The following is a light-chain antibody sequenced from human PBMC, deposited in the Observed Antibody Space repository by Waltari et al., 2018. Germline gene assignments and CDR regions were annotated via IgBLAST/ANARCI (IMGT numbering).Light chain of an antibody. CDR2: WAS. CDR3: QQYLTNPWT. Sequence: DIVMTQSPDSLSVSLGERATITCRSSQPVLYSSNNKEYIAWYQQRPGQPPKLLIYWASTRHPDVPARFSGGGSGTYFTLTISSLHAEDAAVYFCQQYLTNPWTFGRGTRVEVK. V-gene: IGKV4-1*01. CDR1: QPVLYSSNNKEY. J-gene: IGKJ1*01.